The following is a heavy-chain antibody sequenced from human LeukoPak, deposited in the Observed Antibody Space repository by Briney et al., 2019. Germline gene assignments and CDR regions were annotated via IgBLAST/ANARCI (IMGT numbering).Heavy chain of an antibody. V-gene: IGHV5-51*01. D-gene: IGHD1-26*01. J-gene: IGHJ4*02. Sequence: GESLKISCKVSGYSFTSYWIGWVRQMPGKGLEWMGIIYPGDSDIRYSPSFQGQVTISADKSISTANLQWSSLKASDSAMYYCARAGEWDPLVYFDFWGQRTLVTVSS. CDR1: GYSFTSYW. CDR3: ARAGEWDPLVYFDF. CDR2: IYPGDSDI.